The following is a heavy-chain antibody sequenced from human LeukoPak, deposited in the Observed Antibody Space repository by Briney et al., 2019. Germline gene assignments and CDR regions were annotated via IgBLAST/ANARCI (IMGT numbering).Heavy chain of an antibody. CDR1: GFTFSSYW. CDR3: AKVSSWRFGELLGPFDY. V-gene: IGHV3-7*01. CDR2: IKQDGSEK. J-gene: IGHJ4*02. Sequence: LPGGSLRLSCAASGFTFSSYWMSWVRQAPGKGLEWVANIKQDGSEKYYVDSVKGRFTISRDNAKNSLYLQMNSLRAEDTAVYYCAKVSSWRFGELLGPFDYWGQGTLVTVSS. D-gene: IGHD3-10*01.